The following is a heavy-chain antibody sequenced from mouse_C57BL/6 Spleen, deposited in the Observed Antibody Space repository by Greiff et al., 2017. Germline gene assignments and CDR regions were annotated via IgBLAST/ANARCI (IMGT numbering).Heavy chain of an antibody. CDR1: TVDFSRYW. D-gene: IGHD2-1*01. Sequence: PAATVDFSRYWMSWVRRAPGKGLEWIGEINPDSSTINYAPSLKDKFIISRDNAKNTLYLQMSKVRSEDTALYYCARDGNYDAMDYWGQGTSVTVSS. J-gene: IGHJ4*01. CDR2: INPDSSTI. CDR3: ARDGNYDAMDY. V-gene: IGHV4-1*01.